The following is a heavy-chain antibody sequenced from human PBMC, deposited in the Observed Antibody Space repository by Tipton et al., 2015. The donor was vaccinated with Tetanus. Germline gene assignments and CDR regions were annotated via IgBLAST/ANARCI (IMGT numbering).Heavy chain of an antibody. CDR1: GGSLRSGDHY. J-gene: IGHJ4*02. Sequence: GLVKPSETLSLTCTVSGGSLRSGDHYWSWIRQPPGKGLEWLAYISASGSTNSNYSLKSRITISRDTSKNQFSLKLASVTAADTAVYFRARANFDFSKKGPFDSWGQGILVIVSA. V-gene: IGHV4-61*08. CDR3: ARANFDFSKKGPFDS. CDR2: ISASGST. D-gene: IGHD3-3*01.